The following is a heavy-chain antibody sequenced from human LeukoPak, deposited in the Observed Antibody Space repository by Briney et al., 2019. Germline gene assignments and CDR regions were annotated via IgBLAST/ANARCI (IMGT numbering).Heavy chain of an antibody. CDR3: ARNSIIAARPADY. Sequence: GGSLRLSCAASGFTFSSYWMSWVRQAPGKGLEWVANIKQDGSEKYYVDSVKGRFTISRDNAKNSLYLQMNSLRAEDTAVYYCARNSIIAARPADYWGQGTLVTVSS. CDR1: GFTFSSYW. V-gene: IGHV3-7*01. J-gene: IGHJ4*02. D-gene: IGHD6-6*01. CDR2: IKQDGSEK.